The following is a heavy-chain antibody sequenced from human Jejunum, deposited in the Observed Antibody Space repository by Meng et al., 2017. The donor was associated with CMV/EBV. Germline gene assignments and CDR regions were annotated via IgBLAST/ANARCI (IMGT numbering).Heavy chain of an antibody. Sequence: VQVGGAGGGLIQPGGSLILSCVVSGFSSDDFWVDWVRQAPGKGPLWVSRIKSGGTNIKYADSVKGRFTISGDNAKNTVYLQMNNLRDEDTAVYYCLKLPPGYWGQGTLVTVSS. D-gene: IGHD2-21*01. CDR3: LKLPPGY. CDR2: IKSGGTNI. CDR1: GFSSDDFW. J-gene: IGHJ4*02. V-gene: IGHV3-74*01.